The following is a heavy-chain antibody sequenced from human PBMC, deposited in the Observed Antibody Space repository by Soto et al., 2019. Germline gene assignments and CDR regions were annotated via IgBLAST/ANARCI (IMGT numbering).Heavy chain of an antibody. CDR2: INAGNGNT. CDR3: ARLSRTYGDEVFDY. CDR1: GYTFTSYA. D-gene: IGHD4-17*01. V-gene: IGHV1-3*01. Sequence: QVQLVQSGAEVKKPGASVKVSCKASGYTFTSYAMHWVRQDPGQRLEWMGWINAGNGNTKYSQKFQGRVTITRDTSASTAYMELSSLRSEDTAVYYCARLSRTYGDEVFDYWGQGTLVTVSS. J-gene: IGHJ4*02.